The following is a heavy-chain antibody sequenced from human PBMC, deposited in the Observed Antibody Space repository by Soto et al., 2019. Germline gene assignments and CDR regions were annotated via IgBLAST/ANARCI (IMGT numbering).Heavy chain of an antibody. CDR2: ISWDGGST. CDR3: AKDIAAAGTYYYYGMDV. J-gene: IGHJ6*02. V-gene: IGHV3-43*01. CDR1: GFTFDDYT. D-gene: IGHD6-13*01. Sequence: HPGGSLRLSCAASGFTFDDYTMHWVRQAPGKGLEWVSLISWDGGSTYYADSVKGRFTISRDNSKNSLYLQMNSLRTEDTALYYCAKDIAAAGTYYYYGMDVWGQGTTVTVSS.